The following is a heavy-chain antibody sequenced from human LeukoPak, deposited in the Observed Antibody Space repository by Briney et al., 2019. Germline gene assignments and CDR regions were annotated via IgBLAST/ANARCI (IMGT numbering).Heavy chain of an antibody. CDR1: GFTFTSSA. V-gene: IGHV1-58*01. D-gene: IGHD1-1*01. CDR2: IVVGSGNT. J-gene: IGHJ4*02. Sequence: VASVRVSCKASGFTFTSSAVQWVRQARGQGLEWIGWIVVGSGNTNYAQKFQERVTINRDMSTSTAYMELSSLRSEDTAVYYCATDDVTTGTKTALGYWGQGTLVTVSS. CDR3: ATDDVTTGTKTALGY.